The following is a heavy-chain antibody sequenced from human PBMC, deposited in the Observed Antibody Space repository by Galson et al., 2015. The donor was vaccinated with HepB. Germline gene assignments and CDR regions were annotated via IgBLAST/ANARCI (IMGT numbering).Heavy chain of an antibody. D-gene: IGHD6-19*01. CDR3: AKDQGGTQWLVLGV. Sequence: SLRLSSAASGFSFTSYGLHRVRQAPAKGLDWVAVISYDGSNKYYADSVKGRFIISRDNSKNTLYLQMNSLRAVDTAMYFCAKDQGGTQWLVLGVWGQGTLVTVSS. CDR1: GFSFTSYG. CDR2: ISYDGSNK. J-gene: IGHJ4*02. V-gene: IGHV3-30*18.